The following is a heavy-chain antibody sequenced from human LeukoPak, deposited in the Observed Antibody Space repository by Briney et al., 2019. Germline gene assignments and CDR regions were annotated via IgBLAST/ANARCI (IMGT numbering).Heavy chain of an antibody. CDR2: INHSVRT. CDR1: GGTFRGYY. D-gene: IGHD3-16*02. V-gene: IGHV4-34*01. CDR3: ARLRGYVWGSYRDY. J-gene: IGHJ4*02. Sequence: SETLSLTCAVSGGTFRGYYWSWICHPPEKGLEWIGEINHSVRTKYNPSLKSRVTISVETSKNQFSLKLGSVTAADTAVYYCARLRGYVWGSYRDYWGQGTLVTVSS.